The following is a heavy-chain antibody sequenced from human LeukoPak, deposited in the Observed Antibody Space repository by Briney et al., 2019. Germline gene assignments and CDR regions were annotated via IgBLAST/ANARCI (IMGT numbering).Heavy chain of an antibody. J-gene: IGHJ4*02. CDR1: GFAFGAYG. CDR2: ISSDGSRT. V-gene: IGHV3-30*03. CDR3: ARDVPAQKQEFDY. D-gene: IGHD3-10*02. Sequence: GGSLRLSCAASGFAFGAYGMHWVRQAPGKGLEWVSFISSDGSRTYYIDSVTGRFTISRDNSKDTLYLQMDSLRAEDTAVYYCARDVPAQKQEFDYWGQGTLVTVSS.